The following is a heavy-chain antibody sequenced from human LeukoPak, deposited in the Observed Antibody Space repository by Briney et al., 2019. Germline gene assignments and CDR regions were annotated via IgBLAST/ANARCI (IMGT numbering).Heavy chain of an antibody. D-gene: IGHD3-3*01. CDR1: GFTFSNAW. V-gene: IGHV3-15*01. CDR2: IKSKTDGGTT. CDR3: ARDRHDFWSGSPYGMDV. Sequence: GGSLRLSCAASGFTFSNAWMSWVRQAPGKGLEWVGRIKSKTDGGTTDYAAPVKGRFTISRDNSKNTLYLQMNSLRAEDTAVYYCARDRHDFWSGSPYGMDVWGQGTTVTVSS. J-gene: IGHJ6*02.